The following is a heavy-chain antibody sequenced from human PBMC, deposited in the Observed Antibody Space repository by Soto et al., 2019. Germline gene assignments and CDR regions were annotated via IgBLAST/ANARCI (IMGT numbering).Heavy chain of an antibody. CDR2: IYHSGST. J-gene: IGHJ3*02. V-gene: IGHV4-4*02. D-gene: IGHD3-22*01. Sequence: QVQLQESGPGLVKPSGTLSLTCAVSGGSISSSNWWSWVRQPPGKGLEWIGEIYHSGSTNYNPSLKGQVTISVDKSKKPFSLKLSSVAAADTAVYYWAREYDSSGYPPSDAFEIWGQGTTVTVSS. CDR3: AREYDSSGYPPSDAFEI. CDR1: GGSISSSNW.